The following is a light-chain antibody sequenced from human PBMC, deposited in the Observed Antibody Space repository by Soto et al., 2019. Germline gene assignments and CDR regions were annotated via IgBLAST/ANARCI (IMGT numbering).Light chain of an antibody. CDR3: GTWDSGLSSGQSV. CDR2: DNS. Sequence: QSVLTQPPSVSAAPGQRVTISCSGSGSNIGNNYVYWYQQLPGTAPKLLIYDNSKRLSGIPDRCSGSKSGTSATLAITGLQTGDEADYYCGTWDSGLSSGQSVFGSGTKLTGL. J-gene: IGLJ1*01. V-gene: IGLV1-51*01. CDR1: GSNIGNNY.